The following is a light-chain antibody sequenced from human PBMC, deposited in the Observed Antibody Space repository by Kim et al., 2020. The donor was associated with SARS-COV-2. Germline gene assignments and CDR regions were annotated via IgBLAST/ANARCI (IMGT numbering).Light chain of an antibody. Sequence: IQMTQSPSTLSASVGDRVTITCRASQSISGWLAWYQQKPGKAPNLLIFDASILVSGVPLRFSGSGSGTEFTLTISSLQPDDFATYHCQQYGSYSRTFGQGTKVDIK. CDR3: QQYGSYSRT. V-gene: IGKV1-5*01. CDR1: QSISGW. CDR2: DAS. J-gene: IGKJ1*01.